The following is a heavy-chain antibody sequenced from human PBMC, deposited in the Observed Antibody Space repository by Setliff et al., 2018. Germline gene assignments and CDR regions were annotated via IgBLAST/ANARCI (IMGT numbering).Heavy chain of an antibody. Sequence: ASLKVSCKASGYTFTNYYINWVRQAPGQGLEWMGIINPRAGTTSYAQKLQGRVTMTRDTSTNTVYMELSSLRSEDTAVYYCARGGSPDCSTAGCRYGDYVYWGQGTQVTVSS. V-gene: IGHV1-46*03. CDR3: ARGGSPDCSTAGCRYGDYVY. J-gene: IGHJ4*02. D-gene: IGHD2-2*01. CDR2: INPRAGTT. CDR1: GYTFTNYY.